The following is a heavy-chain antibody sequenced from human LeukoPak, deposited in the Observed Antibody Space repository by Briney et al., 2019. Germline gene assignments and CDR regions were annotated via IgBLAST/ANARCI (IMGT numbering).Heavy chain of an antibody. Sequence: GGSLRLSCAASGFTFSSYAMHWVRQAPGKGLEWVAVISYDGSNRYYADSVKGRFTISRDNSKNTLYLQMNSLRAEDTAVYYCARPGVSSLYSSSFDYWGQGTLVTVSS. CDR1: GFTFSSYA. V-gene: IGHV3-30*01. CDR2: ISYDGSNR. CDR3: ARPGVSSLYSSSFDY. J-gene: IGHJ4*02. D-gene: IGHD6-6*01.